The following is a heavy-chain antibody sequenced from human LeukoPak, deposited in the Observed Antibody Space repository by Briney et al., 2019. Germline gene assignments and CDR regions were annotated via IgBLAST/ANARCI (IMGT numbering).Heavy chain of an antibody. CDR2: IKPKTDGGTK. D-gene: IGHD3-10*01. CDR1: GFTFTSAW. V-gene: IGHV3-15*01. Sequence: PGGSLRLSCAASGFTFTSAWMNWVRQVPGKGLEWVGHIKPKTDGGTKDYAAPVKGRFTISRDDSKSTLYLQMDSLKAEDTAVYYCTRGHYGRWGQGTLVTVSS. J-gene: IGHJ4*02. CDR3: TRGHYGR.